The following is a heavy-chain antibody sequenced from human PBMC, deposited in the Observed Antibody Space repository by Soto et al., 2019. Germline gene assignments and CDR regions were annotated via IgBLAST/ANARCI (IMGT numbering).Heavy chain of an antibody. CDR3: ARLEVGLDY. V-gene: IGHV4-61*03. J-gene: IGHJ4*02. CDR2: IYYTGGT. CDR1: GGSVSSGSYY. Sequence: QVQLQESGPGLVKPSETLSLTCSVSGGSVSSGSYYWSWIRQSPEKGLEWIGYIYYTGGTKYNPSLTSQVTISADTSRNHCSLKLTSVTAADTAVYYCARLEVGLDYWGQGVLVTVSS. D-gene: IGHD2-2*01.